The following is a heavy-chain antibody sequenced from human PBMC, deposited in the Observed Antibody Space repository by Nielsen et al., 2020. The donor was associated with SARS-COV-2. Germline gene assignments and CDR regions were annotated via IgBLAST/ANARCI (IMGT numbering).Heavy chain of an antibody. V-gene: IGHV4-34*01. CDR3: ARGRRISGYDPPRSSYVMDV. CDR1: GGSFSGYY. J-gene: IGHJ6*02. CDR2: INHSGST. D-gene: IGHD5-12*01. Sequence: SETLSLTCAVYGGSFSGYYWSWIRQPPGKGLEWIGEINHSGSTNYNPSLKSRVTISVDTSKNQVSLKLSSVTAADTAVYYCARGRRISGYDPPRSSYVMDVWGQGTTVTLSS.